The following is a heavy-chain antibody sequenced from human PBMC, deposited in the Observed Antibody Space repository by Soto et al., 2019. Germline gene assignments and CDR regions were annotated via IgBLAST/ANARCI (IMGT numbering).Heavy chain of an antibody. CDR1: GGSISSCGYY. D-gene: IGHD5-12*01. CDR3: ARAGYDQYFDY. J-gene: IGHJ4*02. V-gene: IGHV4-31*03. CDR2: IYYSGST. Sequence: QVQLQESGPGLVKPSQTLSLTCTVSGGSISSCGYYWSWIRQHPVKGLEWIGYIYYSGSTYYNPSLKSRVTLSVDTSKNQFSLKLSSVTAADTAVYYCARAGYDQYFDYWGQGTLVTVSS.